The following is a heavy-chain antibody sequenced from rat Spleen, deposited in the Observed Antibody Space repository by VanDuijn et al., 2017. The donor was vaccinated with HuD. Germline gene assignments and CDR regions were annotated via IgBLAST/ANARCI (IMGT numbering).Heavy chain of an antibody. D-gene: IGHD1-12*02. Sequence: EVQLQESGPGLVKPSQSLSLTCSVIGYSITSSLRWNWIRKLPGDKLEWMGYINSAGTTNYNPSLKSRISITRDTSKNQFFLQVNSVTTEDTATYYCARSEGTHYYLPFADWGQGTLVTVSS. CDR3: ARSEGTHYYLPFAD. CDR2: INSAGTT. V-gene: IGHV3-3*01. J-gene: IGHJ3*01. CDR1: GYSITSSLR.